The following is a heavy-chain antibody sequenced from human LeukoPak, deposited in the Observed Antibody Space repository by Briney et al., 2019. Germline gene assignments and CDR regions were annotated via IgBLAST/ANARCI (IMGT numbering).Heavy chain of an antibody. Sequence: GGSLRLSCAASGFTFSSYGMHWVRQAPGKGLEWVAFIRYDGSNKYYADSVKGRFTISRDNSENTFYLQMNSLRAEDTAVYYCAKLPTYYYESSGYYNFDYWGQGTLVTVSS. CDR1: GFTFSSYG. J-gene: IGHJ4*02. D-gene: IGHD3-22*01. CDR3: AKLPTYYYESSGYYNFDY. CDR2: IRYDGSNK. V-gene: IGHV3-30*02.